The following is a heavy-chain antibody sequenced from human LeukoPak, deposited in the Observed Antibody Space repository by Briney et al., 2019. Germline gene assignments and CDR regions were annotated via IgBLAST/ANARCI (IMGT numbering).Heavy chain of an antibody. D-gene: IGHD3-9*01. CDR1: GFTFSSYA. J-gene: IGHJ6*02. V-gene: IGHV3-73*01. CDR2: IRSKANSYAT. CDR3: TRGVLTEDV. Sequence: GGSLRLSCAASGFTFSSYAMSWVRQASGKGLEWVGRIRSKANSYATAYAASVKGRFTISRDDSKNTAYLQMNSLKTEDTAVYYCTRGVLTEDVWGQGTTVTVSS.